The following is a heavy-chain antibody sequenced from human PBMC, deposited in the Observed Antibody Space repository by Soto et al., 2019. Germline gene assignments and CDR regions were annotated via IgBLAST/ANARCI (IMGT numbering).Heavy chain of an antibody. J-gene: IGHJ4*02. CDR3: ARVDTMVRGVYYFDY. Sequence: QVQLVQSGAEVKKPGSSVKVSCKASGGTFSSYAISWVRQAPGQGLEWMGGIIPIFDTANYAQKFQGRVTITADESTSTAYMELSSLRSEDTAVYYCARVDTMVRGVYYFDYWGQGTLVTVSS. CDR2: IIPIFDTA. D-gene: IGHD3-10*01. CDR1: GGTFSSYA. V-gene: IGHV1-69*12.